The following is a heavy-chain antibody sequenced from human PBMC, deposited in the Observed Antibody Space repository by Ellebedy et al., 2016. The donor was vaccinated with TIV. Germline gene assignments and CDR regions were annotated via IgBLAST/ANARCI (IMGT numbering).Heavy chain of an antibody. V-gene: IGHV3-30*02. CDR2: IRYDGSDK. D-gene: IGHD3-10*01. Sequence: PGGSLRLSCAASGFTFHSYGMHWVRQAPGKGLEWVTFIRYDGSDKYYADSVKGRFTVSRDNSKNTLTLQMNSLRLEDTAVYYCAKVLFAFGEFESPFDPWGQGTLVTVSS. J-gene: IGHJ5*02. CDR3: AKVLFAFGEFESPFDP. CDR1: GFTFHSYG.